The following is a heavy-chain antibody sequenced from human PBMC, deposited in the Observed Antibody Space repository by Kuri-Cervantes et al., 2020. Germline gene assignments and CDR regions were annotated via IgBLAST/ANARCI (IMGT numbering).Heavy chain of an antibody. Sequence: GSLRLSCAVSGYSISSGYYWGWIRQPPGKGLEWIGSIYHSGSTYYNPSLKSRVTISVDTSKNQFSLKLNSVTAADTAVYYCARVQYSYGYPFDYWGQGTLVTVSS. CDR1: GYSISSGYY. CDR3: ARVQYSYGYPFDY. V-gene: IGHV4-38-2*01. J-gene: IGHJ4*02. D-gene: IGHD5-18*01. CDR2: IYHSGST.